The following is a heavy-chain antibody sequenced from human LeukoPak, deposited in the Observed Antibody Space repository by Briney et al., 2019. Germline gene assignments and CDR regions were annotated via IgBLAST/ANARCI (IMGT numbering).Heavy chain of an antibody. CDR2: ISWNSGSI. CDR1: GFTFDDYA. D-gene: IGHD3-10*01. J-gene: IGHJ4*02. CDR3: AKGHYGSGSYPNFDY. Sequence: GRSLRLSCAASGFTFDDYAMHWVRQAPGKGLEWVSGISWNSGSIGYADSVKGRFTISRDNAKNSLYLQMNSLRAEDTALYYCAKGHYGSGSYPNFDYWGQGTLVTVSS. V-gene: IGHV3-9*01.